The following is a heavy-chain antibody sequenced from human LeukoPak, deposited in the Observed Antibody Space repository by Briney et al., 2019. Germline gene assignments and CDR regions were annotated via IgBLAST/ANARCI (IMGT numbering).Heavy chain of an antibody. Sequence: PGGSLRLSCAASGFTFSSYAMSWVRQAPGKGLEWVSSISSSSSYIYYADSVKGRFTISRDNAENSLYLQMNSLRADDTAIYYCARDHPDLVVVGIMGVWGKGTTVIISS. CDR3: ARDHPDLVVVGIMGV. V-gene: IGHV3-21*01. CDR1: GFTFSSYA. J-gene: IGHJ6*03. CDR2: ISSSSSYI. D-gene: IGHD3-22*01.